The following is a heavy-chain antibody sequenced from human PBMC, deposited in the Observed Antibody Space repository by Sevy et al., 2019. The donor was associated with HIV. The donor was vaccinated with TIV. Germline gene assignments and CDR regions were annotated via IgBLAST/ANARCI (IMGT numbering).Heavy chain of an antibody. CDR3: ARVVYYYDRTAPRVAQTGFDP. Sequence: GGSLRLSCAASGFTFSSYDMHWVRQATGGGLEWVSGISTTGDTFYLGSVKGRFTISGEIAKNTFYLQLNSLRAGDTAVYYCARVVYYYDRTAPRVAQTGFDPWGQGTLVTVSS. CDR1: GFTFSSYD. J-gene: IGHJ5*02. D-gene: IGHD3-22*01. CDR2: ISTTGDT. V-gene: IGHV3-13*01.